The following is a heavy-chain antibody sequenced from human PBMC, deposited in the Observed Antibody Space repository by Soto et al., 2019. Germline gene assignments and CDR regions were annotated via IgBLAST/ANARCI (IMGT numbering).Heavy chain of an antibody. CDR2: IIPMFGTP. V-gene: IGHV1-69*13. D-gene: IGHD3-22*01. CDR1: GGTFSKYA. CDR3: ARPLRDRHFYRGLAV. Sequence: SVKVSCKASGGTFSKYAISWVRQAPGQGLEWLGGIIPMFGTPNYAQKFQGRVTISADESTTTAYLELSSLRSADTAVYFCARPLRDRHFYRGLAVWGQGTTVTVS. J-gene: IGHJ6*02.